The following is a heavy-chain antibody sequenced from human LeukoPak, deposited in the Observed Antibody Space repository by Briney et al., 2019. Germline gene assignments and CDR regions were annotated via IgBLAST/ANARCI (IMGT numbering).Heavy chain of an antibody. D-gene: IGHD4-17*01. CDR1: GFTFSSYG. V-gene: IGHV3-33*01. Sequence: PGRSLRLSCAASGFTFSSYGMHWVRQAPGKGLEWVAVIWYDGSNKYYADSVKGRFTISRDNSKNTLYLQMSSLRAEDTAVYYCARGPLYGDYGKTIDYWGQGTLVTVSS. J-gene: IGHJ4*02. CDR2: IWYDGSNK. CDR3: ARGPLYGDYGKTIDY.